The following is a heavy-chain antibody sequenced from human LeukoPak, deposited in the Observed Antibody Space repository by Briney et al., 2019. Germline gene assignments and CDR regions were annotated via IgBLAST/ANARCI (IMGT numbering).Heavy chain of an antibody. CDR2: MHSGGDT. D-gene: IGHD5-18*01. V-gene: IGHV3-66*01. J-gene: IGHJ4*02. CDR3: ARDPGYSYGIDY. CDR1: GFTVSANY. Sequence: GGSLRLSRAASGFTVSANYMSWVRQAPGKGLEWVSLMHSGGDTYYADSVKGRFTISRDISKNTLYLQMNSLRAEDTAVYYCARDPGYSYGIDYWGQGTLVTVSS.